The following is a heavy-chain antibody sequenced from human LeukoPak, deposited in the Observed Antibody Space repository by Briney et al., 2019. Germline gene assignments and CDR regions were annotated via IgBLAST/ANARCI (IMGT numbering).Heavy chain of an antibody. D-gene: IGHD1-1*01. Sequence: PSETLSLTCTVSGGSISSGYYWGWIRQPPGKGLEWIGSIYHSGSTYYNPSLKSRVTISVDTSKNQFSLKLSSVTAADTAVYYCARVMAGTTGVVDYWGQGTLVTVSS. CDR2: IYHSGST. CDR3: ARVMAGTTGVVDY. V-gene: IGHV4-38-2*02. J-gene: IGHJ4*02. CDR1: GGSISSGYY.